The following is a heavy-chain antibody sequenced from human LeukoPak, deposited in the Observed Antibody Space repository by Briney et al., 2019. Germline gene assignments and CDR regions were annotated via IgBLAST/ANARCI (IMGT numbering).Heavy chain of an antibody. V-gene: IGHV3-43*02. Sequence: GGSLRLSCAASGFTFDDYAMHWVRQGPGKGLEWVSLISGDDSSTFYADSVKGRFTISRDNSKNSLYLQMHSLRAEDTAFYYCAKDYRLQSPGGYFQHWGQGTLVTVSS. CDR3: AKDYRLQSPGGYFQH. CDR2: ISGDDSST. J-gene: IGHJ1*01. D-gene: IGHD5-24*01. CDR1: GFTFDDYA.